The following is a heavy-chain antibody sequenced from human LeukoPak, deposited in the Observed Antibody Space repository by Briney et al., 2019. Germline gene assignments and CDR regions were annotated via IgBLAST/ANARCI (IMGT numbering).Heavy chain of an antibody. CDR2: IDRSGATA. CDR1: GFIFSAYY. V-gene: IGHV3-11*01. CDR3: GLSSMNPSYYYGIDV. Sequence: GGSLRLSCAASGFIFSAYYMTWIRQAPGKGLDWVSYIDRSGATAFYADSVKGRFTMSRDNARNSLHLQMDDLRPEDSAVYYCGLSSMNPSYYYGIDVWGQGTTVRVSS. D-gene: IGHD6-19*01. J-gene: IGHJ6*02.